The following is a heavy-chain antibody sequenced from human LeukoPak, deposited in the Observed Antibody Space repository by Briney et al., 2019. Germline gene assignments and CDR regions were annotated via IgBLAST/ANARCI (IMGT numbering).Heavy chain of an antibody. CDR1: GYTLTELS. Sequence: ASVKVTCKVSGYTLTELSMHWVRQAPGKGLEWMGGFDPEDGETIYAQKFRGRVTMTEDTSTDTAYMELSSLRSEDTAVYYCATGGFGFWSGYSFDYWGQGTLVTVSS. CDR2: FDPEDGET. J-gene: IGHJ4*02. D-gene: IGHD3-3*01. CDR3: ATGGFGFWSGYSFDY. V-gene: IGHV1-24*01.